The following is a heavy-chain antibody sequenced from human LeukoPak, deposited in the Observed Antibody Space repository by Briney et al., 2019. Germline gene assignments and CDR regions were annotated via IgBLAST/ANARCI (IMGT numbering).Heavy chain of an antibody. CDR3: AGSKAIGGFLGRDESRRYNWFDP. CDR1: GGSISSYY. Sequence: SETLSLTCTVSGGSISSYYWSWIRQPPGKGLEWIGQLYYSESTNYNPSLKSRVTISVDTSKKQFSLKLNSVTAADTAVYYCAGSKAIGGFLGRDESRRYNWFDPWGQGTLVTVSS. CDR2: LYYSEST. D-gene: IGHD3-10*01. J-gene: IGHJ5*02. V-gene: IGHV4-59*01.